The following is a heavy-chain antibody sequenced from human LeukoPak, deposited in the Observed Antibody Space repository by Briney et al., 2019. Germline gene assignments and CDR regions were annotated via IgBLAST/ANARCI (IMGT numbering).Heavy chain of an antibody. D-gene: IGHD3-3*01. CDR2: ISAYNGNT. V-gene: IGHV1-18*01. CDR1: GYTFTSYG. J-gene: IGHJ6*03. Sequence: GASVKVSCKASGYTFTSYGISWVRQAPGQGLEWMGWISAYNGNTNYAQKLQGRVTMTTDTSTSTAYMELRSLRSDDTAVYYCARGGVRFLEWLPIYYYYMDVWGKGTTVTVSS. CDR3: ARGGVRFLEWLPIYYYYMDV.